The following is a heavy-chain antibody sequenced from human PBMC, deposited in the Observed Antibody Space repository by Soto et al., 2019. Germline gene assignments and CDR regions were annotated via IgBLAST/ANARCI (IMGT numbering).Heavy chain of an antibody. J-gene: IGHJ4*02. D-gene: IGHD3-22*01. CDR1: GFAFSSAW. CDR3: SYDSSRGDY. V-gene: IGHV3-15*01. Sequence: GGSLRLSCAASGFAFSSAWMSWVRQAPGKGLEWVGRLKSEAAGGTTDYAAPVKGRFTISRDDSKNTLYLQMNSPKTDDTAVYYCSYDSSRGDYWGLGTLVTVSS. CDR2: LKSEAAGGTT.